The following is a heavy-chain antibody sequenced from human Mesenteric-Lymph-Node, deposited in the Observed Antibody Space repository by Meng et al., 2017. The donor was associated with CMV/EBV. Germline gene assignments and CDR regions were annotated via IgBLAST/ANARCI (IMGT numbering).Heavy chain of an antibody. V-gene: IGHV3-11*01. CDR2: ISSSGSTR. CDR1: GFAFSDYY. Sequence: GESLKISCAASGFAFSDYYMNWIRQAPGKGLEWVSYISSSGSTRYYADSEKGRFTISRDNAKNSLYLQMNSLRAEDTAIYYCGSLRTREWGQGTLVTVSS. CDR3: GSLRTRE. J-gene: IGHJ4*02. D-gene: IGHD5-24*01.